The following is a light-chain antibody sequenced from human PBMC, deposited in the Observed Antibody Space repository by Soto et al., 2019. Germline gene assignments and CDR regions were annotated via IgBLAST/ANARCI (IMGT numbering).Light chain of an antibody. J-gene: IGKJ3*01. CDR3: QQYDNWPPFT. Sequence: ESVLTQSPGTLSLSPGERATLSCRASQSVSSNYLAWYQQKPGQAPRLLIYGASTRATGIPARFSGSGSGTDFTLIISSLQSEDFAVYYCQQYDNWPPFTFGPGTKVDIK. V-gene: IGKV3-15*01. CDR1: QSVSSN. CDR2: GAS.